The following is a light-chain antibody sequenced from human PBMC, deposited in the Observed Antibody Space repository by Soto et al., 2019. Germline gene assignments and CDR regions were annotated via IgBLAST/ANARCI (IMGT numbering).Light chain of an antibody. CDR2: DAS. CDR1: QILSSY. Sequence: EILLTQSPATLSLSPGERATLSCRASQILSSYLAWYQQKPGQAPRLLIYDASNRATGIPARFSGSGSGTEFTLTISSLEPEDFAVYYCQQRSNWLTFGGGTKVDIK. V-gene: IGKV3-11*01. CDR3: QQRSNWLT. J-gene: IGKJ4*01.